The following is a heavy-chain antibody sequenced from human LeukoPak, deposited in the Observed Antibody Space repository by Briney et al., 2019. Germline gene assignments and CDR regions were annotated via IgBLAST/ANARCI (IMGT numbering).Heavy chain of an antibody. CDR1: GGSISPFY. CDR3: ARAGSPSGQPYYFDY. D-gene: IGHD3-10*01. J-gene: IGHJ4*02. CDR2: IYYTGGT. V-gene: IGHV4-59*12. Sequence: SETLSLTCTVSGGSISPFYWNWIRQPPRKGLEWIGYIYYTGGTSYSPSLNSRATISVDTSKNQISLKLNSVTAADTAVYYCARAGSPSGQPYYFDYWGQGTLVTVSS.